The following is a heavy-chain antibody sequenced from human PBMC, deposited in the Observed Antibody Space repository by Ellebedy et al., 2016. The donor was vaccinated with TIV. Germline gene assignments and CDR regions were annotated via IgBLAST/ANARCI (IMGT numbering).Heavy chain of an antibody. D-gene: IGHD3-16*01. V-gene: IGHV4-39*01. CDR2: IYYRGST. Sequence: SETLSLXCTVSGGSISSSSYYWGWIRQPPGKGLEWIGSIYYRGSTYYNPSLKSRVTISVDTSKNQFSLKLSSVTAADTAVYYCAAIQGGADYWGQGTLVTVSS. J-gene: IGHJ4*02. CDR3: AAIQGGADY. CDR1: GGSISSSSYY.